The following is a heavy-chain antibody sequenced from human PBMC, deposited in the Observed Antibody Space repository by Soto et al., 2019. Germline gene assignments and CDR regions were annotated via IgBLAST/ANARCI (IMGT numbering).Heavy chain of an antibody. Sequence: QLQLQESGSGLVKPSQTLSLTCTVSGGSVSSSNYSWSWIRQPPGKGLEWIGYIYHSGSTYYNPSLKSRVTISIDRSKNQFPLKLSSVTAADTAVYYCARGQRREDWFDPWGQGTLVTVSS. D-gene: IGHD1-26*01. CDR2: IYHSGST. CDR1: GGSVSSSNYS. CDR3: ARGQRREDWFDP. J-gene: IGHJ5*02. V-gene: IGHV4-30-2*01.